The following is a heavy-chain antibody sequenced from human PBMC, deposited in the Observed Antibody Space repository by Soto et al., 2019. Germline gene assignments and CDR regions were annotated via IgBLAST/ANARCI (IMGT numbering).Heavy chain of an antibody. CDR1: GFTFSNFP. Sequence: EVQLVESGGGLVQPGGSLRLSCAASGFTFSNFPMTWVRQAPGKGLVWVSYISGASNYIYYADSVKGRFTISRDKAKNSVSLQMNRLRDEDPAVYYCARHVYLVVTRIDFWGQGTLVTVSS. CDR2: ISGASNYI. D-gene: IGHD2-15*01. J-gene: IGHJ4*02. V-gene: IGHV3-48*02. CDR3: ARHVYLVVTRIDF.